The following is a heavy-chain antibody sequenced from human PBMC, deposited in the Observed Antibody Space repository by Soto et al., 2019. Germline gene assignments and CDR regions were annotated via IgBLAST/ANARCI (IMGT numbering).Heavy chain of an antibody. J-gene: IGHJ5*02. D-gene: IGHD3-16*01. CDR3: AIKGMTTFGGVSNNCFDP. CDR1: GGSISSGGYY. Sequence: QVQLQESGPGLVKPSQTLSLTCTVSGGSISSGGYYWIWIRQHPGQGLEWLGYIHYSANTYYNPSLKSRFTKSVDTSKNQYSLKQISVTAADTAVYYCAIKGMTTFGGVSNNCFDPWGQGTLVTVSS. V-gene: IGHV4-31*03. CDR2: IHYSANT.